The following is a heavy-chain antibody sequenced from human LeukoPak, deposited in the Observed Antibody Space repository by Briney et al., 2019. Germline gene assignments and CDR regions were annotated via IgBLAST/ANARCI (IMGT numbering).Heavy chain of an antibody. CDR3: ARADIVLMVYAMGY. CDR2: INPCGGGST. J-gene: IGHJ4*02. Sequence: ASVKVSCKASGYIFTDYYMHWVRQAPGQGLEWMGVINPCGGGSTSYAKEFQGRVTMTRDTSTSTVYMELSRLRSDDTAVYYCARADIVLMVYAMGYWGQGTLVTVSS. CDR1: GYIFTDYY. D-gene: IGHD2-8*01. V-gene: IGHV1-46*01.